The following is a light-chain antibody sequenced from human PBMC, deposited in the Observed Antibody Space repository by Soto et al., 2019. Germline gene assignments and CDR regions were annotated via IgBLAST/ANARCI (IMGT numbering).Light chain of an antibody. CDR3: QQSYSSPFT. Sequence: DIQMTQSPSSLSASVGDRVTITCRASQSISSYLNWYQQKPGKAPNLLIYAASSLQSGVPSKFSGSGSGTDFPLTISSLQPEDFATYYCQQSYSSPFTFGPGTKVDI. CDR1: QSISSY. V-gene: IGKV1-39*01. J-gene: IGKJ3*01. CDR2: AAS.